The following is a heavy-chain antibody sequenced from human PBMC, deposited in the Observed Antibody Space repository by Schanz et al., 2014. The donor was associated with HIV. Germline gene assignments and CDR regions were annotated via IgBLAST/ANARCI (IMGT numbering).Heavy chain of an antibody. V-gene: IGHV3-53*01. CDR2: IYSGGNT. J-gene: IGHJ4*02. Sequence: EVQLVESGGGVIQPGGSLRLSCAASGFSVSTNYMSWVRQAPRKGLEWVSVIYSGGNTYYADSVRGRFTISRDNAKNTVYLQVSSVRAEDTAVYYCARVHCSSTNCYKGFDYGGQGTLVTVSS. CDR1: GFSVSTNY. D-gene: IGHD2-2*02. CDR3: ARVHCSSTNCYKGFDY.